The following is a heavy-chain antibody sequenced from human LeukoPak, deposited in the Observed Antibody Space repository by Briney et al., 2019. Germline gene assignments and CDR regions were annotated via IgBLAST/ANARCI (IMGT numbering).Heavy chain of an antibody. J-gene: IGHJ4*02. D-gene: IGHD6-13*01. V-gene: IGHV4-59*08. CDR2: IYYSGST. CDR3: ARLSSGSSSWYDIDY. Sequence: SETLSLTCTVSGGSISSYYWSWIRQPPGKGLEWIGYIYYSGSTNYNPSLKSRVTISVDTSKNQFSLKLSSVTAADTAVYYRARLSSGSSSWYDIDYWGQGTLVTVSS. CDR1: GGSISSYY.